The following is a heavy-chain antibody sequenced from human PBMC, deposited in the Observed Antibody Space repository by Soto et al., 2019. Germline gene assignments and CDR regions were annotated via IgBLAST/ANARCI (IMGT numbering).Heavy chain of an antibody. Sequence: SETLSLTCAVYGGSVNGYYWSWIRQPPGKGLEWIGEISQSGNTNYSPSLKSRVSISIDTSKKQFSLNLASVSAADTAVYYCARAPKVSGSSQTRPDFWGQGTLVTVSS. CDR1: GGSVNGYY. CDR2: ISQSGNT. V-gene: IGHV4-34*01. D-gene: IGHD6-6*01. CDR3: ARAPKVSGSSQTRPDF. J-gene: IGHJ4*02.